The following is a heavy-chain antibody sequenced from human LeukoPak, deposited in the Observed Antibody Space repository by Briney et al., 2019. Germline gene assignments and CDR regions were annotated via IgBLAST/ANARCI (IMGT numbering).Heavy chain of an antibody. V-gene: IGHV3-48*01. J-gene: IGHJ4*02. CDR3: ARGAYYYED. Sequence: GGSLRLSCAASGFTFSSHSMNWVRQAPGKGLEWVSYISSSSSTIYYADSVKGRFTISRDNAKNSLFLQMNSLRAEDTAVYYCARGAYYYEDWGQGTLVTVSS. CDR1: GFTFSSHS. D-gene: IGHD3-22*01. CDR2: ISSSSSTI.